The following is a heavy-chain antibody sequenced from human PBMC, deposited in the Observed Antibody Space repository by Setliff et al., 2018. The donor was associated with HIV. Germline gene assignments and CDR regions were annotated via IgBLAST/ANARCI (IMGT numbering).Heavy chain of an antibody. V-gene: IGHV3-23*01. CDR3: AKDPRAAVATICDY. CDR2: ISGSGGST. Sequence: GGSLRLSCAASGFTFSCYAMSWVRQAPGKGLEWVSAISGSGGSTYYADSVKGRFTISIDNSKNTLYLQMNSLRAEDTAVYYCAKDPRAAVATICDYWGQGTLVTVST. D-gene: IGHD5-12*01. J-gene: IGHJ4*02. CDR1: GFTFSCYA.